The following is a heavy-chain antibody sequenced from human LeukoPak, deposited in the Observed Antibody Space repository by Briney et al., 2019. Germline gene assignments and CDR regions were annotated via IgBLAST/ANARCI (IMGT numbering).Heavy chain of an antibody. CDR2: IRSKAYGGTT. CDR1: GFTFSNAW. J-gene: IGHJ4*02. CDR3: TRAGKLGLPYFDY. D-gene: IGHD3-10*01. V-gene: IGHV3-49*04. Sequence: GGSLRLSCAASGFTFSNAWMSWVRQAPGKGLEWVGFIRSKAYGGTTEYAASVKGRFTISRDDSKSIAYLQMNSLKTEDTAVYYCTRAGKLGLPYFDYWGQGTLVTVSS.